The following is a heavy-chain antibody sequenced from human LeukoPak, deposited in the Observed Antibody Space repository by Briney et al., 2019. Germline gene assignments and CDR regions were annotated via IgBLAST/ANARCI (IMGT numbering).Heavy chain of an antibody. CDR3: AGTSHYFASGTGKSIYMDV. CDR1: GGSISSDY. J-gene: IGHJ6*03. V-gene: IGHV4-59*01. CDR2: IYYNGKT. D-gene: IGHD3-10*01. Sequence: SETLSLTCTVSGGSISSDYWSWIRQSPGKELEWFGYIYYNGKTNNNPSLKSRATISIDTSKNQLSLRLTSVTAADTAVYYCAGTSHYFASGTGKSIYMDVWGKGTTVTVSS.